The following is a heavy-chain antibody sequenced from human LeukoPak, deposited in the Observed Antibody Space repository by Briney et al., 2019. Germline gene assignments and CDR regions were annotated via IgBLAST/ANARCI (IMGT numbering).Heavy chain of an antibody. CDR2: IYYSGST. D-gene: IGHD1-26*01. Sequence: SSETLSLTCTVSGGSISSYYWSWLRQPPGKGLEWIGYIYYSGSTNYNPSLKSRVTISVDTSKNQFSLKLSSVTAADTAVYYCASAATGIVGASTNGAFDIWGQGTMVTVSS. CDR1: GGSISSYY. J-gene: IGHJ3*02. CDR3: ASAATGIVGASTNGAFDI. V-gene: IGHV4-59*08.